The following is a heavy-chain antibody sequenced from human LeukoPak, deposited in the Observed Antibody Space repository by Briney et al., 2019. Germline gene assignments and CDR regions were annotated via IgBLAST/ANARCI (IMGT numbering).Heavy chain of an antibody. CDR1: GYTFTSYA. CDR3: ARGALGLILDYGGY. Sequence: ASVKVSCKASGYTFTSYAMNWVRQAPGQGLEWMGWINTNTGNPMYAQGFTGRFVFSLDTSVNTAYLQISSLKAEDTAVYYCARGALGLILDYGGYWGQGTLVTVSS. CDR2: INTNTGNP. V-gene: IGHV7-4-1*02. D-gene: IGHD2-8*01. J-gene: IGHJ4*02.